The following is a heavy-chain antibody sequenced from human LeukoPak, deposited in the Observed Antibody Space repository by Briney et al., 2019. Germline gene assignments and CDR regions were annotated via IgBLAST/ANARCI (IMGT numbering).Heavy chain of an antibody. CDR2: IKANIDGGST. CDR1: GFSFTTAW. CDR3: STEFSHFAFSSGFYSY. D-gene: IGHD3-3*01. Sequence: GGSLRLSCAASGFSFTTAWMVWVRQAPGKGLQWIGRIKANIDGGSTDLAAPVKGRFSISRDDSTNTVYLQMNSLKSDDTAVYYYSTEFSHFAFSSGFYSYWGQGSLVTVSS. J-gene: IGHJ4*02. V-gene: IGHV3-15*01.